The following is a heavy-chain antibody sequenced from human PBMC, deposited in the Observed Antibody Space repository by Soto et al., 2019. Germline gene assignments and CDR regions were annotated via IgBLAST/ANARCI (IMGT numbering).Heavy chain of an antibody. CDR3: ARVPGIVGATHFDY. D-gene: IGHD1-26*01. V-gene: IGHV4-4*02. CDR2: IHHSGST. Sequence: QVQLQESGPGLVKPSGTLSLICAVSGGSISSSNWWRWVRQPPGKGLEWIGEIHHSGSTNYNPSPKTRVTISVDNSKNQFSLRLSSVTAADTAVYFCARVPGIVGATHFDYWGQGTLVTVSS. CDR1: GGSISSSNW. J-gene: IGHJ4*02.